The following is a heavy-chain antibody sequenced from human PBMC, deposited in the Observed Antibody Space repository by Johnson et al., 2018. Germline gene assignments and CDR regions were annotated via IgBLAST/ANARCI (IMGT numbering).Heavy chain of an antibody. CDR1: GFSFSSYV. D-gene: IGHD2-21*02. Sequence: QVQLVQSGGGVVQPGRSLRLSCAASGFSFSSYVMHWVRQAPGEGLEWVANIWSDGGNINYGDAVKGRFTISRDNSKNPLYLEMNSLRVEDTAVYYCASELGAGPTALCFDFWGRGTMVTVSS. V-gene: IGHV3-33*01. CDR3: ASELGAGPTALCFDF. J-gene: IGHJ3*01. CDR2: IWSDGGNI.